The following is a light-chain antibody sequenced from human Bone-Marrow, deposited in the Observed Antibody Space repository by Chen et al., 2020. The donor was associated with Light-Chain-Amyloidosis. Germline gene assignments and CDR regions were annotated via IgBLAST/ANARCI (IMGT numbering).Light chain of an antibody. CDR3: LSYAGSFTFV. Sequence: ALTQPASVSGSPGQSITIPCTASSRDVATYKFVSWYQKHPGKAPKFIIYEGSKRPSGVSDRFSGSKSGKTASLTISGLQADDEADYYCLSYAGSFTFVFGTGTKVTVL. J-gene: IGLJ1*01. CDR2: EGS. CDR1: SRDVATYKF. V-gene: IGLV2-23*01.